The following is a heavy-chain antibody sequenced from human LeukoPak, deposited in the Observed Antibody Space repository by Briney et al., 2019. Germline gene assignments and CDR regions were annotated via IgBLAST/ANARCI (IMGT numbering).Heavy chain of an antibody. J-gene: IGHJ4*02. V-gene: IGHV4-59*01. D-gene: IGHD3-10*01. CDR1: GGFISSYY. CDR3: ALPGSYYDY. Sequence: PSETLSLTCTVSGGFISSYYWSWIRQPPGKGLEWIGYIYYSGSTNYNPSLKSRVTISVDTSKNQFSLKLSSVTAADTAVYYCALPGSYYDYWGQGTLVTVSS. CDR2: IYYSGST.